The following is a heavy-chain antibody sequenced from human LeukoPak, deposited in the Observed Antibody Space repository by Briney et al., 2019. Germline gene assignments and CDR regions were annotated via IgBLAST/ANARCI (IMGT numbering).Heavy chain of an antibody. J-gene: IGHJ4*02. CDR2: IYHSGST. D-gene: IGHD4-17*01. Sequence: SQTLSLTCAVSGGSISSGGYSWSWIRQPPGKGLEWIGYIYHSGSTYYNPSLKSRVTTSVDRSKNQFSLKLSSVTAADTAVYYCARGLDYGDFYFDYWGQGTLVTVSS. CDR3: ARGLDYGDFYFDY. V-gene: IGHV4-30-2*01. CDR1: GGSISSGGYS.